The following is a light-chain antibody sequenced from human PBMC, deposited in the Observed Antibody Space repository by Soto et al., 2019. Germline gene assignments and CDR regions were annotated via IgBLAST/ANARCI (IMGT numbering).Light chain of an antibody. CDR3: QQYGGT. CDR2: STS. V-gene: IGKV3-20*01. J-gene: IGKJ1*01. CDR1: QRFGSSN. Sequence: SVFAEPPGTRSLSTGERGTLSCRASQRFGSSNLAWYQQKSGQAPRLLIYSTSSRATGTPDRFSGSGSGTDFTLTISRLEPEDFAVYYCQQYGGTFGQGTKV.